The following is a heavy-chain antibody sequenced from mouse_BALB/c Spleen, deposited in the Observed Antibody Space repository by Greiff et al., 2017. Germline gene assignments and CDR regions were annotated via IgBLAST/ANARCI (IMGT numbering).Heavy chain of an antibody. V-gene: IGHV5-12-1*01. D-gene: IGHD2-3*01. J-gene: IGHJ4*01. CDR2: ISSGGGST. Sequence: EVMLVESGGGLVKPGGSLKLSCAASGFTFSSYDMSWVRQTPEKRLEWVAYISSGGGSTYYPDTVKGRFTISRDNAKNTLYLQMSSLRSEDTAMYYCAREGFYDGRAMDYWGQGTSVTVSS. CDR1: GFTFSSYD. CDR3: AREGFYDGRAMDY.